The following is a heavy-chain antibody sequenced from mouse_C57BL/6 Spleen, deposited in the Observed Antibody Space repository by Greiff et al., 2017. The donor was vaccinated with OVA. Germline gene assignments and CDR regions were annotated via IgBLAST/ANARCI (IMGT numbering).Heavy chain of an antibody. Sequence: QVQLQQPGAELVRPGSSVKLSCKASGYTFTSYWMHWVKQRPIQGLEWIGNIDPSDSETHYNQKFKDKATLTVDKSSSTAYMQLSSLTSEDSAVYYCARRSSSGYAMDYWGQGTSVTVSS. CDR3: ARRSSSGYAMDY. CDR2: IDPSDSET. V-gene: IGHV1-52*01. J-gene: IGHJ4*01. CDR1: GYTFTSYW. D-gene: IGHD3-2*02.